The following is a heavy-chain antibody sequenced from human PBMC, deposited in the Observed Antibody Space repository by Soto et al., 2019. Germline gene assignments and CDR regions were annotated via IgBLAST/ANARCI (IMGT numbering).Heavy chain of an antibody. CDR1: GDTFSTYP. CDR2: TIPIRAIT. J-gene: IGHJ3*02. D-gene: IGHD3-22*01. V-gene: IGHV1-69*02. CDR3: ARGGDGSGSESVFDI. Sequence: QVQLVQSGAVVKKPGSSMKVSCKTLGDTFSTYPITWVRKATGQGLEWMGRTIPIRAITDYAQKCQVRVTITADRSTTTAYMELSSLNFEDTAVYYCARGGDGSGSESVFDICGQGTMVTVSS.